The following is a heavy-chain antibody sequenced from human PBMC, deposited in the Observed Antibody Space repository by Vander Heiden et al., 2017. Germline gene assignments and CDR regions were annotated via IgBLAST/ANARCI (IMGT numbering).Heavy chain of an antibody. V-gene: IGHV3-23*01. CDR2: ITGSGENT. D-gene: IGHD3-10*01. Sequence: QLLESGGDFVQPGGSLRLSCAASGFPFRSHAMSWVRQAPGKGLEWVSTITGSGENTHYADSVKGRFTISRDNYKNTLNLQMNSLRGDDTALYYCARAQGSLVRGVTHYHYGLDVWGQGTTVIVSS. J-gene: IGHJ6*02. CDR1: GFPFRSHA. CDR3: ARAQGSLVRGVTHYHYGLDV.